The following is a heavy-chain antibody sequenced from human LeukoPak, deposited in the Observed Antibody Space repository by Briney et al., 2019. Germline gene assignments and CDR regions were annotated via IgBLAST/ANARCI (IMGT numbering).Heavy chain of an antibody. V-gene: IGHV3-48*03. J-gene: IGHJ4*02. CDR1: GFTFSSYE. CDR2: ISSSGSTI. D-gene: IGHD6-13*01. Sequence: GGSLRLSCAASGFTFSSYEMNWVRQAPGKGLEWVSYISSSGSTIYYADSVKGRFTISRDNAKNSLYLQMNSLRAEDTAVYYCAKDTAAAAARGYYFDYWGQGTLVTVSS. CDR3: AKDTAAAAARGYYFDY.